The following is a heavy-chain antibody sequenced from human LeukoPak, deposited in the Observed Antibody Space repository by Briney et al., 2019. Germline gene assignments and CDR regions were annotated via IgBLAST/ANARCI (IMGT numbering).Heavy chain of an antibody. CDR2: IYYSGST. V-gene: IGHV4-61*10. CDR3: VGEDYGGYRFDY. CDR1: GCSISSGTYY. J-gene: IGHJ4*02. D-gene: IGHD4-23*01. Sequence: SETLSLTCTVSGCSISSGTYYWSWLRQPAGKGLEWLGYIYYSGSTIYNPSLKSRLTISLDTSKNQFSLRLGSVTAADTAVYYCVGEDYGGYRFDYWGQGTLVTVSS.